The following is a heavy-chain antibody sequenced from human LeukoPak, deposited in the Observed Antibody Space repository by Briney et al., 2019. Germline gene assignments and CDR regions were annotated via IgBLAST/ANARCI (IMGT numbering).Heavy chain of an antibody. J-gene: IGHJ4*02. CDR3: VRDIRMVGATHYFDY. D-gene: IGHD1-26*01. V-gene: IGHV4-61*01. CDR2: MHYSGSP. CDR1: GYSISSGYF. Sequence: SETLSLTCAVSGYSISSGYFWSWIRQPPGKGLEWIGYMHYSGSPTYNPSLKSRVTISVDTSKNQFSLRLTSVTAADTAIYYCVRDIRMVGATHYFDYWGQGTLVTVSS.